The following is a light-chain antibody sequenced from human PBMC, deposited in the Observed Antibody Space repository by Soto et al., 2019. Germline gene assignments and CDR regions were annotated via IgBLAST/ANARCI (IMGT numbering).Light chain of an antibody. CDR3: RHYDKSPIM. CDR1: QDISNY. V-gene: IGKV1-33*01. J-gene: IGKJ4*02. CDR2: DAS. Sequence: IQRTQWPSSQARSGGEWGTSTYQASQDISNYLNWYQQKPGKAPKLLIYDASNLETGVPPRFSGSGPGTDCTFILISLQPEATASDYWRHYDKSPIMFGGGTKVDIK.